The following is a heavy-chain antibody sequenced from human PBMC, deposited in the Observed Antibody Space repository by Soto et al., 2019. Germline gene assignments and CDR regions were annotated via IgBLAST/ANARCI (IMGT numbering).Heavy chain of an antibody. CDR3: APCLLGVNYYYGMDV. CDR2: IIPIFGTA. Sequence: QVQLVQSGAEVKKPGSSVKVSCKASGGTFRSYAINWVRQAPGQGLEWMGGIIPIFGTADFAQKFQGRVTITADQSTSTAYMELSSLRSEDTAVYYCAPCLLGVNYYYGMDVWGQGTTVTVSS. CDR1: GGTFRSYA. D-gene: IGHD3-16*01. V-gene: IGHV1-69*12. J-gene: IGHJ6*02.